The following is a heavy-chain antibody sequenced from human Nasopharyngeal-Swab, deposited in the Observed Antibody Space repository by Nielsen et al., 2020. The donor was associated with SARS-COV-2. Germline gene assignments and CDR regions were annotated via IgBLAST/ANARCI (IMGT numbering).Heavy chain of an antibody. CDR2: IYYSGST. CDR3: ARRPPRIGPRAFDI. D-gene: IGHD2-15*01. Sequence: WIRQPPGKGLEWIGSIYYSGSTYYNPSLKSRVTISVDTSKNQFSLKLSSVTAADTAVYYCARRPPRIGPRAFDIWGQGTMVTVSS. V-gene: IGHV4-39*01. J-gene: IGHJ3*02.